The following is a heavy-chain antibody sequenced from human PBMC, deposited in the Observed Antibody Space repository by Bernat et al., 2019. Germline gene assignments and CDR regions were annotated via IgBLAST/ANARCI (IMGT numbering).Heavy chain of an antibody. CDR1: GYTFTSYD. Sequence: QVQLVQSGAEVKKPGASVKVSCKASGYTFTSYDINWVRQATGQGLEWMGWMNPNSGNTGYEQKFQGNVTMTRNTAQSTAYMELSSLRSEDTAVYNCARALYGSSGRNAFDIWGRGTMVTVSS. J-gene: IGHJ3*02. CDR3: ARALYGSSGRNAFDI. CDR2: MNPNSGNT. V-gene: IGHV1-8*01. D-gene: IGHD3-22*01.